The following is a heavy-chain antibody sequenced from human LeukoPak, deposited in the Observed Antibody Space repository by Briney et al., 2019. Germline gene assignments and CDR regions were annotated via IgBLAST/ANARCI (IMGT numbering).Heavy chain of an antibody. D-gene: IGHD6-19*01. CDR2: IYYSGST. V-gene: IGHV4-59*01. J-gene: IGHJ4*02. Sequence: PSETLSLTCTVSGGSISCYYWSWIRQPPGKGLEWIGYIYYSGSTNYNPSLKSRVTISVDTSKNQFSLKLSSVTAADTAVYYCARGAAAVAGRKYYFDYWGQGTLVTVSS. CDR3: ARGAAAVAGRKYYFDY. CDR1: GGSISCYY.